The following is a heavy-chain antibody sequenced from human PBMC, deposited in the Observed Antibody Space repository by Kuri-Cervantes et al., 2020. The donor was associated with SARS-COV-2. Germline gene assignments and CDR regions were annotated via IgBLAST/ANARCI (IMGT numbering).Heavy chain of an antibody. J-gene: IGHJ4*02. V-gene: IGHV4-34*01. CDR1: GESFSGYY. D-gene: IGHD5-12*01. CDR2: VNHRGTT. Sequence: SQTLSLTCAFYGESFSGYYWNWIRQPPGKGLEWIGEVNHRGTTNYNPSLKSRVTISVDTSNKQFSLILSSVTAADTAVYYCARHMYSGYEIIDYWGQGTLVTVSS. CDR3: ARHMYSGYEIIDY.